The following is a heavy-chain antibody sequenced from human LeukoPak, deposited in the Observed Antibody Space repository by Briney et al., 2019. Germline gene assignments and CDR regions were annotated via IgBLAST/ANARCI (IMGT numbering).Heavy chain of an antibody. CDR3: ARASTITVRPGGYYHYYMDV. V-gene: IGHV3-48*02. D-gene: IGHD6-6*01. CDR1: GFTFSYYS. Sequence: GGSLRLSCAASGFTFSYYSMNWVRQAPGKGLEWVSYISSSSSTIYYADSVKGRFTITRDNAKNSQFLQMNSLRDEDTAVYYCARASTITVRPGGYYHYYMDVWGKRTTVTVSS. CDR2: ISSSSSTI. J-gene: IGHJ6*03.